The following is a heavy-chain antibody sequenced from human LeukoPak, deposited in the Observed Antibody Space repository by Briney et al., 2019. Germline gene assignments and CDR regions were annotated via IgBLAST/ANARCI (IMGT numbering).Heavy chain of an antibody. CDR2: IYTSGST. CDR3: ARTEESGYSYRYFGYYYYMDV. Sequence: SETLSLTCTVSGGSISSGSYYWSWIRQPAGKGLEWIGRIYTSGSTNYNPSLKSRVTISVDTSKNQFSLKLSSVTAADTAVYYCARTEESGYSYRYFGYYYYMDVWGKGTTVTVSS. V-gene: IGHV4-61*02. CDR1: GGSISSGSYY. D-gene: IGHD5-18*01. J-gene: IGHJ6*03.